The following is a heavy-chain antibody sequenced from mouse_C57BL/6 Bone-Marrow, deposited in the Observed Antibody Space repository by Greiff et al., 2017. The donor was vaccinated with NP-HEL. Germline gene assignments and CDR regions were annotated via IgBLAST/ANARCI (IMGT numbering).Heavy chain of an antibody. CDR2: IWRGGST. Sequence: VQLQQSGPGLVQPSQSLSITCTVSGFSLTSYGVHWVRQSPGKGLEWLGVIWRGGSTDYNAAFMSRLSITKDNSKSQVFFKMNSLQADDTAIYYCAKKSYYGSSYYFDYWGQGTTLTVSS. CDR1: GFSLTSYG. D-gene: IGHD1-1*01. CDR3: AKKSYYGSSYYFDY. J-gene: IGHJ2*01. V-gene: IGHV2-5*01.